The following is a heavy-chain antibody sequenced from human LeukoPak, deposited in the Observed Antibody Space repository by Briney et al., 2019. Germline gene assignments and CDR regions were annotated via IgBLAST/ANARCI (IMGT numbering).Heavy chain of an antibody. V-gene: IGHV1-2*02. CDR2: INPNTGGT. Sequence: ASVKVSCKTSGYTFTGYYMHWVRQAPGQGLEWMGWINPNTGGTNYAQKFQGRVTTTRDTSIDTAYMELSRLNSGDTAVYYCARKDTANDYWGQGTLVTVSS. CDR3: ARKDTANDY. J-gene: IGHJ4*02. D-gene: IGHD5-18*01. CDR1: GYTFTGYY.